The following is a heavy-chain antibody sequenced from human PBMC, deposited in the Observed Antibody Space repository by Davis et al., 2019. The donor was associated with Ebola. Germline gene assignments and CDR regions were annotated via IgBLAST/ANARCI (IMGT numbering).Heavy chain of an antibody. CDR3: ARGEDILTGSAWGSDAFDI. Sequence: GESLKIPCAASGFPFSSYAMHWVRQAPGKGLEWVAVISYDGSNKYYADSVKGRFTISRDNSKNTLYLQMNSLRAEETAVYYCARGEDILTGSAWGSDAFDIWGQGTMVTVSS. D-gene: IGHD3-9*01. V-gene: IGHV3-30-3*01. CDR1: GFPFSSYA. J-gene: IGHJ3*02. CDR2: ISYDGSNK.